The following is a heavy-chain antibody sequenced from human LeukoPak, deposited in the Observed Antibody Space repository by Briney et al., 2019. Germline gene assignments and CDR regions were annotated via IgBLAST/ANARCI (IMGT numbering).Heavy chain of an antibody. CDR2: IYPADSDI. V-gene: IGHV5-51*01. CDR1: GYIINNYW. D-gene: IGHD2-15*01. J-gene: IGHJ5*02. Sequence: GESLKISCKGSGYIINNYWIGWVRQMPGKGHEWMGIIYPADSDIRYSPSFQGQVTISADKSISTAYLQWSSLKASDTAMYYCARQEYCSGGSCYTWFDPWGQGTLVTVSS. CDR3: ARQEYCSGGSCYTWFDP.